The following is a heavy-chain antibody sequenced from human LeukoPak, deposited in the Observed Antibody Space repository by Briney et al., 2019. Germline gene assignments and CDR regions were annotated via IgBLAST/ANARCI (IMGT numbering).Heavy chain of an antibody. V-gene: IGHV1-2*02. CDR2: INPKSGGT. J-gene: IGHJ4*02. CDR3: ARVVIPQIAVPGQFDF. D-gene: IGHD6-19*01. Sequence: ASVKVSCKASGYSFTGHYMHWVRQAPGQGLEWMGWINPKSGGTNYAQKFQGRVTMTRDTSISTAYMDMSSLRSDDTAVYYCARVVIPQIAVPGQFDFWGQGTLVTVSS. CDR1: GYSFTGHY.